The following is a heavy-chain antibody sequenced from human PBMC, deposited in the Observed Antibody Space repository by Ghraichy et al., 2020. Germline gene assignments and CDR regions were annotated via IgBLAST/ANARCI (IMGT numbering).Heavy chain of an antibody. Sequence: GSLRLSCAASGFTFSNYAMNWVRQAPGKGLEWVSYISSSSSTIYYADSVKGRFTISRDNAKNSLYLQMNSLRDEDTAVYFCERPRTGYQYYAMEVWGQGTTVTVSS. J-gene: IGHJ6*02. CDR1: GFTFSNYA. CDR3: ERPRTGYQYYAMEV. CDR2: ISSSSSTI. V-gene: IGHV3-48*02. D-gene: IGHD1-1*01.